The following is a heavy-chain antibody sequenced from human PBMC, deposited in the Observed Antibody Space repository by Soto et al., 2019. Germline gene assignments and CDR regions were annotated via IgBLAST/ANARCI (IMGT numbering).Heavy chain of an antibody. Sequence: GGSLRLSCAASGFTFSNAWMNWVRQAPGKGLEWVGRIKSKTDGGTTDYAAPVKGRFTISRDDSKNTLYLQMNSLKTEDTAVYYCTAPRERKYQLPIPNYYYGMDVWGQGTTVTVSS. D-gene: IGHD2-2*01. CDR2: IKSKTDGGTT. V-gene: IGHV3-15*07. J-gene: IGHJ6*02. CDR3: TAPRERKYQLPIPNYYYGMDV. CDR1: GFTFSNAW.